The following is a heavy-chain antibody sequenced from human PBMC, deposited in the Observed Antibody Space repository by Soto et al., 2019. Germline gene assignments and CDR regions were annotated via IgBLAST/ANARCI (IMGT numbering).Heavy chain of an antibody. V-gene: IGHV4-31*03. CDR2: IYYSGST. J-gene: IGHJ4*02. CDR3: ARDQGSNWNDALGTNYYFDY. D-gene: IGHD1-20*01. Sequence: TLSLTCTVSGGSISSGGYYWSWIRQHPGKGLEWIGYIYYSGSTYYNPSLKSRVTISVDTSKNQFSLKLSSVTAADTAVYYRARDQGSNWNDALGTNYYFDYWGQGTLVTVSS. CDR1: GGSISSGGYY.